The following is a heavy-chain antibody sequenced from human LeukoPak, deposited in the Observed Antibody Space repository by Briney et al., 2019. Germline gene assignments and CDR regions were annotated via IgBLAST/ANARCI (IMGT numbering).Heavy chain of an antibody. J-gene: IGHJ4*02. CDR2: ISSSSSYI. V-gene: IGHV3-21*01. CDR3: ARDLGYYGSGSYYGGYYFDY. CDR1: GFTFSSYS. Sequence: GGSLRLSCAASGFTFSSYSMNWVRQAPGKGLEWVSSISSSSSYIYYAESVKGRFTISRDNAKNSLYLQMNSLRAEDTAVYYCARDLGYYGSGSYYGGYYFDYWGQGTLVTVSS. D-gene: IGHD3-10*01.